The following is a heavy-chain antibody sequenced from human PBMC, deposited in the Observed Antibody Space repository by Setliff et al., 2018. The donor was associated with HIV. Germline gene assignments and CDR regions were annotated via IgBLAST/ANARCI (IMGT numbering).Heavy chain of an antibody. J-gene: IGHJ4*02. CDR2: IYHGGIA. CDR3: ARGGDAYKLGNF. Sequence: PSETLSLTCTVSGASINTNDYSWTWIRQSPGEALEWIGGIYHGGIAYYNPSLERRLTISVDKPKNQFSLMVSSVTDADTAIYFCARGGDAYKLGNFWGQGTLVTVSS. CDR1: GASINTNDYS. V-gene: IGHV4-30-4*08. D-gene: IGHD1-1*01.